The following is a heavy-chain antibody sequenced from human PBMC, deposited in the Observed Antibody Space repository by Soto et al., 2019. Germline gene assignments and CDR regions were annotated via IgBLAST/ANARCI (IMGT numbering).Heavy chain of an antibody. J-gene: IGHJ5*02. CDR3: AREAAETVGDGYWCDP. D-gene: IGHD6-13*01. V-gene: IGHV4-61*01. Sequence: QVQLQESGPGLVKPSETLSLTCTVSGGSVNSDSYYWSWIRQPPGKALEWIGRVYTSGHTDYNPSLTSRVTVSVDTSKNQFSLKLRFVTAADTAVYYCAREAAETVGDGYWCDPWGQGKLVTVSS. CDR1: GGSVNSDSYY. CDR2: VYTSGHT.